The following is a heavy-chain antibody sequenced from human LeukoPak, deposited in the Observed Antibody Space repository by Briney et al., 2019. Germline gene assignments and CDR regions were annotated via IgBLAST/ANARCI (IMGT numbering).Heavy chain of an antibody. CDR1: GGSISSGGYS. J-gene: IGHJ3*02. D-gene: IGHD5/OR15-5a*01. CDR2: IFHSGST. CDR3: ARSTPRDAFDI. Sequence: SQTLSLTCAVSGGSISSGGYSWSWIRQPPGKGLEWIGYIFHSGSTYYHPSLKSRVTISVDMSKNHFSLKLSSVTAADTGVYYCARSTPRDAFDIWGQGTMVTVS. V-gene: IGHV4-30-2*01.